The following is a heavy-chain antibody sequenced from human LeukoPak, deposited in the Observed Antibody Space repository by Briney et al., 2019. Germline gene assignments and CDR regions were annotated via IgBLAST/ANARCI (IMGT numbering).Heavy chain of an antibody. V-gene: IGHV3-7*01. D-gene: IGHD3-22*01. CDR3: AREKDYYDSSGYAFDI. CDR2: IKQDGSEK. Sequence: PGGSLRLSCAASGFTFSSYAMSWVRQAPGKGLEWVANIKQDGSEKYYVDSVKGRFTISRDNAKNSLYLQMNSLRAEDTAVYYCAREKDYYDSSGYAFDIWGQGTMVTVSS. CDR1: GFTFSSYA. J-gene: IGHJ3*02.